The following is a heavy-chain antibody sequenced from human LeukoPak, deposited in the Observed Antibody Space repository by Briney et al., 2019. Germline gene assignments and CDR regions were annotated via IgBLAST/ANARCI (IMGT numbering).Heavy chain of an antibody. Sequence: GGSLRLSCAASGVTFRSDTLNWVRQAPGKGLEWVSAISGSGGSTYYADSVKGRFTISRDNSKNTLYLQMNSLRAEDTAVYYCAKDRIFPDVWGKGTTVTISS. D-gene: IGHD3-3*01. J-gene: IGHJ6*04. V-gene: IGHV3-23*01. CDR3: AKDRIFPDV. CDR2: ISGSGGST. CDR1: GVTFRSDT.